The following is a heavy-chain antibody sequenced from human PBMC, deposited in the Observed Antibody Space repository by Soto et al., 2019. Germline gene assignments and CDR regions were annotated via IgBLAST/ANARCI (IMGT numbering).Heavy chain of an antibody. Sequence: PGGSLRLSCAASGFTFMGFSINWVRQAPGKGLEWVSSISSSSYIYYADSVKGRFTISRDNAKNSLFLQMNSLRAEDTAVYYCARDWKTYSASWLYGMDVWGQGTTVTVSS. V-gene: IGHV3-21*01. CDR2: ISSSSYI. J-gene: IGHJ6*02. D-gene: IGHD6-13*01. CDR1: GFTFMGFS. CDR3: ARDWKTYSASWLYGMDV.